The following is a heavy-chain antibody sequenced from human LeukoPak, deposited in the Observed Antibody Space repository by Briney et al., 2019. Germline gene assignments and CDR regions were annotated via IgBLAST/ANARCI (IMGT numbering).Heavy chain of an antibody. CDR3: ARDTGTAAANFDY. V-gene: IGHV6-1*01. Sequence: PSQTLSLTCAISGDSVSSNSAAWDWIRQSPSGGLEWLGRKYYRSKWYNDYAVSVKSRISINPDTSKNQFSLQLNSVTPEDTAVYYCARDTGTAAANFDYWGQGTLVTVSS. CDR2: KYYRSKWYN. J-gene: IGHJ4*02. CDR1: GDSVSSNSAA. D-gene: IGHD6-13*01.